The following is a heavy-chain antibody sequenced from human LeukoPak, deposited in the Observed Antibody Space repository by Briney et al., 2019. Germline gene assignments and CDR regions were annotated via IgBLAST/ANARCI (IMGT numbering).Heavy chain of an antibody. D-gene: IGHD6-25*01. CDR2: IYYSGTT. CDR3: ARHELTGFSSAHWFDH. J-gene: IGHJ5*02. CDR1: GGSVSTNNYY. V-gene: IGHV4-39*01. Sequence: PSETLSLTCTVSGGSVSTNNYYWGWIRQSPGKGLEWIGSIYYSGTTYYNPSLKSPVTISVDTSKNQISLKLNSVTAADTGLYYCARHELTGFSSAHWFDHWGQGTLVTVSS.